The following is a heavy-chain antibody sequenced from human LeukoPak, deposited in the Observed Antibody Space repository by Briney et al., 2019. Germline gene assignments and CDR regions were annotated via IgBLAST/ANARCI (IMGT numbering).Heavy chain of an antibody. CDR1: GFTFSNYG. CDR2: TDTSGRYV. V-gene: IGHV3-21*06. J-gene: IGHJ3*02. Sequence: RAGGSLRLSCAASGFTFSNYGMNWVRQAPGKGLEWVSFTDTSGRYVYYGDSVKGRFTISRDNAKNLLFLQMNGLRAEDTALHYCARGRSITLLRGVAMSDGFDIWGQGAMVAVSS. D-gene: IGHD3-10*01. CDR3: ARGRSITLLRGVAMSDGFDI.